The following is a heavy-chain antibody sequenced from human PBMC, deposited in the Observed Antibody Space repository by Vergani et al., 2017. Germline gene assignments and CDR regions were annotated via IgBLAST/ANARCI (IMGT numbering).Heavy chain of an antibody. Sequence: QLQLQESGPGLVKPSETLSLTCTVSGGSISSSSYYWGWIRKPPGKGLEWIGSIYYSGSTYYNPSLKSRVTISVDTSKNPFSLKLSSVTAADTAVYYCARVTGFLEWLLYYYYYYYMDVWGKGTTVTVSS. CDR2: IYYSGST. CDR3: ARVTGFLEWLLYYYYYYYMDV. J-gene: IGHJ6*03. V-gene: IGHV4-39*07. D-gene: IGHD3-3*01. CDR1: GGSISSSSYY.